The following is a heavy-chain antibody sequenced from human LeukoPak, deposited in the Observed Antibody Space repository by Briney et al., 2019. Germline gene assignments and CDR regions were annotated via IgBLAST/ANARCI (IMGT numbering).Heavy chain of an antibody. V-gene: IGHV1-46*01. CDR1: GYTFTSYY. CDR3: ATMPDILTGYYMSY. Sequence: ASVKVSCKASGYTFTSYYMHWVRQAPGQGLEWMGIINPSGGSTSYAQKFQGRVTMTRDTSISTAYMELSRLRSDDTAVYYCATMPDILTGYYMSYWGQGTLVTVSS. J-gene: IGHJ4*02. CDR2: INPSGGST. D-gene: IGHD3-9*01.